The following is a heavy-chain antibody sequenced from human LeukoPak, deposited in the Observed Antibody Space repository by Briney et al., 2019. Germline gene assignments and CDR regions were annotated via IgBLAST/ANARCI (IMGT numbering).Heavy chain of an antibody. D-gene: IGHD2-2*01. CDR1: GYTFTGYY. V-gene: IGHV1-2*02. J-gene: IGHJ4*02. Sequence: ASVKVPCKASGYTFTGYYIHWVRQAPGQGLEWMGWINPNSGGTNYAQNFQGRVTMTRDTSISTAYMELSRLRSEDTAVYYCARGLKVVPAAIYYWGQGTLVTVSS. CDR3: ARGLKVVPAAIYY. CDR2: INPNSGGT.